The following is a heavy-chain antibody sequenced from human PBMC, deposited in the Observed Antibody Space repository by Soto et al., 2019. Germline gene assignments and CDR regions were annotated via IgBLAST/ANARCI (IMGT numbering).Heavy chain of an antibody. CDR1: GGSISSSSYY. V-gene: IGHV4-39*01. CDR3: AAHYGSGSYDY. CDR2: IYYSGST. D-gene: IGHD3-10*01. J-gene: IGHJ4*02. Sequence: QLQLQESGPGLVKPSETLSLTCTVSGGSISSSSYYWGWIRQPPGKGLEWIGSIYYSGSTYYNPSLKSRVTISVDTSKNQFSLKLSSVTAADTAVYYCAAHYGSGSYDYWGQGTLVTVSS.